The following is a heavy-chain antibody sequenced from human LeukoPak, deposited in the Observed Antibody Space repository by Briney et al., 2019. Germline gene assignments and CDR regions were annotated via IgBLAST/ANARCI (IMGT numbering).Heavy chain of an antibody. J-gene: IGHJ4*02. CDR2: IIPILGIA. CDR3: ARSGSYSDCDS. D-gene: IGHD1-26*01. V-gene: IGHV1-69*04. CDR1: GGTFSSYA. Sequence: SVKVSCKASGGTFSSYAISWVRQAPGQGLEWMGRIIPILGIANYAQKFQGRVTITADKSTSTAYMELSSLRSEDTAVYYCARSGSYSDCDSWGQGTLVTVSS.